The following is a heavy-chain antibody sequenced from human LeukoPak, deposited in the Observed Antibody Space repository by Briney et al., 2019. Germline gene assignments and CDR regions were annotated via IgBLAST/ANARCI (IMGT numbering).Heavy chain of an antibody. J-gene: IGHJ4*02. Sequence: PSETLSLTCTVSGGSISSHYWSWIRQPPGKGLEWIGYIYYSGSTNYNPSLKSRVTISVDTSKNQFSLKLSSVTAADTAVYYCARSWYSYDLFDYWGQGTLVTVSS. CDR3: ARSWYSYDLFDY. V-gene: IGHV4-59*11. CDR2: IYYSGST. D-gene: IGHD5-18*01. CDR1: GGSISSHY.